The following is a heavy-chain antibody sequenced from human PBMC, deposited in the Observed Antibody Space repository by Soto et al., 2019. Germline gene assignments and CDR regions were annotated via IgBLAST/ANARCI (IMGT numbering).Heavy chain of an antibody. CDR3: ARKSDSSPVPEADGV. D-gene: IGHD2-8*01. V-gene: IGHV3-53*02. CDR1: GFSVGSNS. J-gene: IGHJ4*02. Sequence: EVQLVETGGGLIQPGGSLRLSCAASGFSVGSNSMTWVRQSPGKGLEWVSLIYSNGDTDYADSVKGRFSISRDNFKNTVYLQMNNLRAEDTAVYHCARKSDSSPVPEADGVWGRGTLVTVSS. CDR2: IYSNGDT.